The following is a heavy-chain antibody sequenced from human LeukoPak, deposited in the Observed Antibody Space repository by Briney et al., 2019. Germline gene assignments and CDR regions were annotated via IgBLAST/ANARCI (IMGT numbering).Heavy chain of an antibody. CDR2: VYYTGST. CDR1: GASISSYY. Sequence: SETLSLTCTVSGASISSYYWSWIRKPPGKGLEFIGYVYYTGSTNYTPYLESRVTISLDTSKNEFSLTMSSVTAADTAVYYCARVPVYYGMDVGGQGTTVTVSS. J-gene: IGHJ6*02. CDR3: ARVPVYYGMDV. V-gene: IGHV4-59*01.